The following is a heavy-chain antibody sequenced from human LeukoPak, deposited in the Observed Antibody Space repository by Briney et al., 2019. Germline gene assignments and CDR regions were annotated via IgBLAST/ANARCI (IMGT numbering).Heavy chain of an antibody. D-gene: IGHD3-22*01. CDR2: ISGSGGST. J-gene: IGHJ1*01. Sequence: GGSLRLSCAASGFTFSRYAMSWVRQAPGKGLEWVSAISGSGGSTYYADSVKGRFTISRDNSKHTLYLQMNSLRAEDTAVYYCAKDYTSHYYDSTGRPRGYFQHWGQGTLVTVSS. CDR1: GFTFSRYA. V-gene: IGHV3-23*01. CDR3: AKDYTSHYYDSTGRPRGYFQH.